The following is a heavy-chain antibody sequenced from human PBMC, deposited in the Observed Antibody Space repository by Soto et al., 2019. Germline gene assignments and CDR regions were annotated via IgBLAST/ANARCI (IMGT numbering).Heavy chain of an antibody. J-gene: IGHJ6*02. CDR2: TYYRSKWIH. Sequence: PSQTLSLTCDISGDSVSSSSAAWNWIRQSPSRGLEWLGRTYYRSKWIHEYTVSMESRITINPDTSKNQFSLHIYSVTTEDTAVYYCAGVVWFRGRDVWGQGKTVTVSS. CDR3: AGVVWFRGRDV. D-gene: IGHD3-16*01. V-gene: IGHV6-1*01. CDR1: GDSVSSSSAA.